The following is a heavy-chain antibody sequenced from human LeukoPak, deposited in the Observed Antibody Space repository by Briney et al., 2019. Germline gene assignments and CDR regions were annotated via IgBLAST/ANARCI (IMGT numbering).Heavy chain of an antibody. J-gene: IGHJ4*02. Sequence: ASVKVSCKASGGTFSSYAISWVRQAPGQGLEWMGWINPNSGGTNYAQKFQGRVTMTRDTSISTAYMELSRLRSDDTAVYYCARGPGYCSGGSCPPPDYWGQGTLVTVSS. CDR2: INPNSGGT. CDR3: ARGPGYCSGGSCPPPDY. D-gene: IGHD2-15*01. V-gene: IGHV1-2*02. CDR1: GGTFSSYA.